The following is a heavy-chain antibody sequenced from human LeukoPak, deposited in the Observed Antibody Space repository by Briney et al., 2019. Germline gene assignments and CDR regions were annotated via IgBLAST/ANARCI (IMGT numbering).Heavy chain of an antibody. V-gene: IGHV3-21*04. Sequence: GGSLRLSCAASGFTFSTYSMNWVRQAPGKGLEWVSSIDRSSYIYYADSVKGRFTISRDNAENSLSLQMNSLRAEDTAVYYCAEDTLVREGYYYYYYMDVWGKGTTVTVSS. CDR2: IDRSSYI. CDR1: GFTFSTYS. CDR3: AEDTLVREGYYYYYYMDV. D-gene: IGHD6-6*01. J-gene: IGHJ6*03.